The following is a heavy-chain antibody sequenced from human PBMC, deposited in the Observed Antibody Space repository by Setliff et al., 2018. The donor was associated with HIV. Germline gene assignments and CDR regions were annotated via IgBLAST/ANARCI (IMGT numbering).Heavy chain of an antibody. CDR1: GYTFTSHY. CDR2: INPSGGST. V-gene: IGHV1-46*01. J-gene: IGHJ6*03. CDR3: ACTYYYGSGSPGSYYYYMDV. D-gene: IGHD3-10*01. Sequence: ASVKVSCKASGYTFTSHYMHWVRQAPGQGLEWMGIINPSGGSTSYAQKFQGRVTMTRDTSTSTVYMELSSLRSEDTAVYYCACTYYYGSGSPGSYYYYMDVWGKGTTVTVSS.